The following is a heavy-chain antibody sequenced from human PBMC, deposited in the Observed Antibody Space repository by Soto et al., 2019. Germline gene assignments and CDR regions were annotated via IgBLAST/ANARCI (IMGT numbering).Heavy chain of an antibody. J-gene: IGHJ4*02. CDR2: SYYSGST. Sequence: QVQLQESGPGLVKPSETLSLTCTVSGGSISSYYRSWIRQPPGKGLEWIGCSYYSGSTNYNPSLGSRVTVSVDTSKNHFSLKLSSVTAADTAVYYCAREGYSGYDWPGYFDYWGQGTLVTVSS. D-gene: IGHD5-12*01. CDR1: GGSISSYY. CDR3: AREGYSGYDWPGYFDY. V-gene: IGHV4-59*01.